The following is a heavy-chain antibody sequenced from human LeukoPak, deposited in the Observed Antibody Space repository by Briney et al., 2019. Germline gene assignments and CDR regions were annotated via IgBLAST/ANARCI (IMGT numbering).Heavy chain of an antibody. D-gene: IGHD3-10*01. Sequence: GGSLRLSCAAPGFTFSSSAMSWVRQAPGKGLVWVSRINTDGSITNYADSVKGRFPISRDNAKNTLYLQMSSLRAEDTAVYYCARDRGPRTGFMVREAYDYWGQGTLVTVSS. V-gene: IGHV3-74*01. J-gene: IGHJ4*02. CDR1: GFTFSSSA. CDR2: INTDGSIT. CDR3: ARDRGPRTGFMVREAYDY.